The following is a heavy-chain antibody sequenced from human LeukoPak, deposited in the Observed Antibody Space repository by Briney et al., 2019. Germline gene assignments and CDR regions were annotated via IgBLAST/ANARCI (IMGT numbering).Heavy chain of an antibody. D-gene: IGHD6-19*01. CDR1: GFSFSNHG. CDR2: IASDGGAK. CDR3: AREATWGQWYFDH. Sequence: PGGSLRLSCVASGFSFSNHGMHWVRQPPGKGLEWVSVIASDGGAKFYADSVKGRFTLSRDNPKNMFFLQMNLLTVEDTAIYYCAREATWGQWYFDHWGQGTPVTVSS. J-gene: IGHJ4*02. V-gene: IGHV3-30*03.